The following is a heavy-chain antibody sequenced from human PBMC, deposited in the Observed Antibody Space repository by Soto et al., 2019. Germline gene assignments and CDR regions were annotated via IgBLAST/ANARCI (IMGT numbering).Heavy chain of an antibody. V-gene: IGHV4-59*08. D-gene: IGHD1-26*01. J-gene: IGHJ4*02. CDR1: GGSISSYY. CDR3: ARLGGSYAVPHFDY. Sequence: ETLSLTCTVSGGSISSYYWSWIRQPPGMGLEWIGYIYYSGSTYYNPSLKSRVTISVDTFKNQFSLKLSSVTAADTAVYYCARLGGSYAVPHFDYWGQGTLVTVSS. CDR2: IYYSGST.